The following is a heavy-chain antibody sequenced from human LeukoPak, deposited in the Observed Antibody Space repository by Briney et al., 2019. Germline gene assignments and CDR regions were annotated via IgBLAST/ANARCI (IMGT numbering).Heavy chain of an antibody. CDR2: IYTSGST. V-gene: IGHV4-4*07. J-gene: IGHJ4*02. Sequence: SETLSLTCTVSGGSISSYYWSWIRQPAGKGLEWIGRIYTSGSTNYNPSLKSRVTMSVDTSKNQFSLKLSSVTAADTAVYYRARGGRGRAGQYYFDYWGQGTLVTVSS. D-gene: IGHD5-24*01. CDR1: GGSISSYY. CDR3: ARGGRGRAGQYYFDY.